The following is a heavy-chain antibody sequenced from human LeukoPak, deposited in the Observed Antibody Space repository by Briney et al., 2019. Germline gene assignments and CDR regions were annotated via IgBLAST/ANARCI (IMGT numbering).Heavy chain of an antibody. D-gene: IGHD2-15*01. J-gene: IGHJ5*02. CDR2: INWNGDNV. V-gene: IGHV3-20*04. CDR1: GFSFDDYG. Sequence: GGSLRLSCVASGFSFDDYGMTWVRQAPGKGLEWVAGINWNGDNVGYADSVKGRFIISRDNSKNSLYLQLNSLGAGDAALYYCASGLKVVVGATGWFDPWGQGTMVTVSS. CDR3: ASGLKVVVGATGWFDP.